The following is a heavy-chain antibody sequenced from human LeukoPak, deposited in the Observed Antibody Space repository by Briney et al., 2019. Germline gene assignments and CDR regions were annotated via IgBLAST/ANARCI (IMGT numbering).Heavy chain of an antibody. V-gene: IGHV3-7*01. Sequence: PGGSLRLSCGVSGFTFSNYWMSWVRQAPGKGLEWVAYINQDPSRKLYVDSVKGRFTISRDNAKNSLYLQMNSLRADDAALYYCAKGTNLDYLGQGAQVTVSS. CDR3: AKGTNLDY. J-gene: IGHJ4*02. CDR2: INQDPSRK. D-gene: IGHD2-8*01. CDR1: GFTFSNYW.